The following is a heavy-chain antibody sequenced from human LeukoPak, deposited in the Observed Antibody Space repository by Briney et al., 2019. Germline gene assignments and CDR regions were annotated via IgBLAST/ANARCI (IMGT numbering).Heavy chain of an antibody. Sequence: GGSLRLSCAASGFTFSSYGMSWVRQAPGKGLEWVSSITGSGGSTYYADSVKGRFTISRDNSKNTLYLQMNSLRAEDTAVYYCAKDKAVAGFFWPFNPGFDYWGQGTLVTVSS. CDR1: GFTFSSYG. V-gene: IGHV3-23*01. D-gene: IGHD6-19*01. CDR3: AKDKAVAGFFWPFNPGFDY. J-gene: IGHJ4*02. CDR2: ITGSGGST.